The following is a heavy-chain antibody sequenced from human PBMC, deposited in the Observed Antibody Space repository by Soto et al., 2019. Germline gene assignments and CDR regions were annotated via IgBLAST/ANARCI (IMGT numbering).Heavy chain of an antibody. D-gene: IGHD3-3*01. V-gene: IGHV4-39*01. CDR2: IYYSGST. J-gene: IGHJ4*02. Sequence: QLQLQESGPGLVKPSETLSLTCTVSGGSISSSSYYWGWIRQPPGKGLEWIGSIYYSGSTYYNPSLKRRVTISVDTSKNQFSLKLSSVTAADTAVYYCARSTIFGVVITRPFDSCGQGTLVTVSS. CDR1: GGSISSSSYY. CDR3: ARSTIFGVVITRPFDS.